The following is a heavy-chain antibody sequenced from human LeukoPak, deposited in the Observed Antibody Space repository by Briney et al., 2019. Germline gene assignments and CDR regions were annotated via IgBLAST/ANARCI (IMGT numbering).Heavy chain of an antibody. V-gene: IGHV4-30-2*01. J-gene: IGHJ4*02. CDR3: ARAPYNSKYYITD. Sequence: PSETLSLTCTVSGGSISSGGYYWSWIRQPPGKGLEWIGYIYHSGSTYYNPSLKSRVTISVDRSKNQFSLKLSSVTAADTAVYYCARAPYNSKYYITDWGRGTLVTVSS. CDR2: IYHSGST. D-gene: IGHD4-11*01. CDR1: GGSISSGGYY.